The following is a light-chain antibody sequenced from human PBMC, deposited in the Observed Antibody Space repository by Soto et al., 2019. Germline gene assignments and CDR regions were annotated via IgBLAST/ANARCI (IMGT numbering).Light chain of an antibody. J-gene: IGLJ1*01. Sequence: QSVLTQPASVSGSPGQSITISCTGTSSDVGGYNYVSWYQQHPGKAPKLMIYDVSNRPSGVSNRFSGSKSGNTASLTISGLQAEDEADYYCSPYTSSSTRVFGTGTKVPVL. V-gene: IGLV2-14*01. CDR1: SSDVGGYNY. CDR2: DVS. CDR3: SPYTSSSTRV.